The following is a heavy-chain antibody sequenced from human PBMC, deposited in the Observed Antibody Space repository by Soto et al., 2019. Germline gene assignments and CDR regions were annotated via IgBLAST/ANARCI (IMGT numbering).Heavy chain of an antibody. D-gene: IGHD3-3*01. Sequence: SETLSLTCTVSGGSISSGGYYWSWIRQHPGKGLEWIGYIYYSGSTYYNPSLKSRVTMSVDTSKNQFSLKLSSVTAADTAVYYCARGPFWSGYVWGQGTMVTVSS. V-gene: IGHV4-31*03. J-gene: IGHJ3*01. CDR3: ARGPFWSGYV. CDR2: IYYSGST. CDR1: GGSISSGGYY.